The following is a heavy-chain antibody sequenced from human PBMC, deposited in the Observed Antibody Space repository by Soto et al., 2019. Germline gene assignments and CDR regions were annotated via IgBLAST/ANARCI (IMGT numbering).Heavy chain of an antibody. D-gene: IGHD6-19*01. Sequence: TLSLTCTVSGGSISSYCWSWIRQPPGKGLEWIGYIYYSGSTNYNPSLKSRVTISVDTSKNQFSLKLSSVTAADTAVYYCARLYSSGWYEGYYFDYWGQGTLVTVSS. CDR2: IYYSGST. J-gene: IGHJ4*02. CDR1: GGSISSYC. V-gene: IGHV4-59*01. CDR3: ARLYSSGWYEGYYFDY.